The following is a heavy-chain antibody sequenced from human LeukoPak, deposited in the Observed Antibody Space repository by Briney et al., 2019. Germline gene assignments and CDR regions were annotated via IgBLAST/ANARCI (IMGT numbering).Heavy chain of an antibody. CDR2: IYYSGST. V-gene: IGHV4-59*01. CDR3: ARDRRYDFWSGYSDAFDI. Sequence: SETLSLTCTVSGGSISSYYWSWIRQPPGKGLEWIGYIYYSGSTNYNPSLKSRVTISVDTSKNQFSLKLSSVTAADTAVYYCARDRRYDFWSGYSDAFDIWGQGTMVTVSS. J-gene: IGHJ3*02. D-gene: IGHD3-3*01. CDR1: GGSISSYY.